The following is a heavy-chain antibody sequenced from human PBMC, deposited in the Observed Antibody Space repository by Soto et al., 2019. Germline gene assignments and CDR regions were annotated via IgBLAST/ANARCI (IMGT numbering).Heavy chain of an antibody. D-gene: IGHD6-13*01. Sequence: QVQLVESGGGVVQPGTSLRLSCAASGFTFNNYGMHWVRQAPGTGLECVATISNDGRDKYYADSVKGRLTISRDNSKNTLYLQMNSLRAEDTAVYYCAKDQGIAASHGVDWGQGTLVTVSS. CDR1: GFTFNNYG. V-gene: IGHV3-30*18. CDR2: ISNDGRDK. J-gene: IGHJ3*01. CDR3: AKDQGIAASHGVD.